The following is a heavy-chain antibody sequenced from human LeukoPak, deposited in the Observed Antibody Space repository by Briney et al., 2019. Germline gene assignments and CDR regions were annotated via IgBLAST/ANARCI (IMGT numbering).Heavy chain of an antibody. D-gene: IGHD2-21*01. V-gene: IGHV3-23*01. CDR2: IYVNGGTT. Sequence: AGGSLRLSCVGSGFTFRSHAMSRDRQAPEKGLEFVSGIYVNGGTTYYADSVKGRFSISRDNSKNTLYLQMDSLRGEDTAVYYCAKGYSAHFDYWGQGALVTVSS. J-gene: IGHJ4*02. CDR1: GFTFRSHA. CDR3: AKGYSAHFDY.